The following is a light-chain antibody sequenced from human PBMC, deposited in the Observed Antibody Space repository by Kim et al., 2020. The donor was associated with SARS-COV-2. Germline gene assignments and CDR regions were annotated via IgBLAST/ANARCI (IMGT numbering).Light chain of an antibody. CDR1: QSLSSN. Sequence: SPGQRPAPSGRPGQSLSSNLAWYHQTAGQPPRLLIYGASTRATGIPARFSGSGSGTEFTLTISSLQSEDFAVYYCQQYHNWPPFTFGQGTKLEI. CDR3: QQYHNWPPFT. J-gene: IGKJ2*01. V-gene: IGKV3-15*01. CDR2: GAS.